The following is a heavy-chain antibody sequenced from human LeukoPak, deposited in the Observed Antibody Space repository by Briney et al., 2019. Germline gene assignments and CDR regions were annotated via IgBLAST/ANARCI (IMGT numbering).Heavy chain of an antibody. CDR1: GFTFSSNA. V-gene: IGHV3-23*01. Sequence: GGSLRLSCAASGFTFSSNAMSWVRQAPGKGLEWVSGISGSGGTYYADSVKGRFTISRDNSKNTLYLQMNSLRAEDTAVYYCARAYCVGDCTVLHIYFDNWGQGTLVTVSS. J-gene: IGHJ4*02. CDR2: ISGSGGT. CDR3: ARAYCVGDCTVLHIYFDN. D-gene: IGHD2-21*02.